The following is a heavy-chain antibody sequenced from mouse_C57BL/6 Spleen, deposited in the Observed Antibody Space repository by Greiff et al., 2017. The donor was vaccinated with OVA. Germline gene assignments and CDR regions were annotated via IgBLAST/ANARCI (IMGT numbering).Heavy chain of an antibody. V-gene: IGHV1-15*01. CDR1: GYTFTDYE. D-gene: IGHD4-1*01. Sequence: VQLKESGAELVRPGASVTLSCKASGYTFTDYEMHWVKQTPVHGLEWIGAIDPETGGTAYNQKFKGKAILTADKSSSTAYMELRSLTSEDSAVYYCTRRGLGQGFDYWGQGTTLTVSS. CDR3: TRRGLGQGFDY. CDR2: IDPETGGT. J-gene: IGHJ2*01.